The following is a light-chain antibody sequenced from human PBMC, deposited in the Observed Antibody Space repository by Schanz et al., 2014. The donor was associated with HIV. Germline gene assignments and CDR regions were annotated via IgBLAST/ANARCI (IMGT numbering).Light chain of an antibody. CDR2: DVD. CDR3: GSYTSSTTPWM. J-gene: IGLJ3*02. CDR1: SNDVGGYNY. V-gene: IGLV2-14*03. Sequence: QSVLTQPASVSGSPGQSITISCTGTSNDVGGYNYVSWYQQHPGKAPKLIIYDVDNRPSGVSSRFSASKSGNTASLTISGLQAEDEADYYCGSYTSSTTPWMFGGGTKVTVL.